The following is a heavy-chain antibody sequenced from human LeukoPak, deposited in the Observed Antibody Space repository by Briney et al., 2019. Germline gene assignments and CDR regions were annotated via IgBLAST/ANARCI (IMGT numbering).Heavy chain of an antibody. D-gene: IGHD3-22*01. V-gene: IGHV4-59*08. CDR3: ARQSDTSGYSNFDY. CDR1: GGSISSYY. J-gene: IGHJ4*02. CDR2: IYYSGST. Sequence: SETLSLTCTVSGGSISSYYWSWIRQPPGKGLEWIGYIYYSGSTNYNPSLKSRVTISVDTSKNQFSLKLSSVTAADTAVYYCARQSDTSGYSNFDYWGQGTLVTVSS.